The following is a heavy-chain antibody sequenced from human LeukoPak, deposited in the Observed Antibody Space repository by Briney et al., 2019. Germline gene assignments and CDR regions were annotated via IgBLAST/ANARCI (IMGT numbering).Heavy chain of an antibody. CDR3: ARVPRESNSH. V-gene: IGHV1-8*01. J-gene: IGHJ4*02. CDR2: MNPNSGHT. D-gene: IGHD1-1*01. Sequence: ASVKVSWKASGYTFSNYDINWVRQATGQGLEWMGYMNPNSGHTVYAQKFQGRVTMTRDTSISTAYMELSSLRFDDTAVYYCARVPRESNSHWGQGTLVTVSS. CDR1: GYTFSNYD.